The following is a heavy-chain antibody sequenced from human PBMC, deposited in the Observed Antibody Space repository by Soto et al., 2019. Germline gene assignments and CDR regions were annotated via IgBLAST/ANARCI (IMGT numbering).Heavy chain of an antibody. V-gene: IGHV5-10-1*01. Sequence: GASRKISCKGSGYSFTSYWLGWVRQMPGKGLEWMGTIDPRDSYTNYSPSFQGHVTISADKSISTAYLQWGSLKASDTAIYYCARSRNRKTSPNGFNYWGQGSLVTVSS. CDR2: IDPRDSYT. D-gene: IGHD2-8*01. CDR3: ARSRNRKTSPNGFNY. J-gene: IGHJ4*02. CDR1: GYSFTSYW.